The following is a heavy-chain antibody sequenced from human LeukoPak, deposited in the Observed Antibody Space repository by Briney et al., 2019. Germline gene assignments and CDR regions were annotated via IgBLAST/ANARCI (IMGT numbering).Heavy chain of an antibody. V-gene: IGHV3-23*01. CDR1: GFTFNTCA. Sequence: GGSLRLSCEASGFTFNTCAMSWVRQPPGKGREWVSAIRESGSGTYYADSVKGRFTISRDKSKNTLYLQMNSLRGHDTALYYCAKGVYGVNRAFDYWGQGNLVSVSS. CDR2: IRESGSGT. J-gene: IGHJ4*02. CDR3: AKGVYGVNRAFDY. D-gene: IGHD3-3*01.